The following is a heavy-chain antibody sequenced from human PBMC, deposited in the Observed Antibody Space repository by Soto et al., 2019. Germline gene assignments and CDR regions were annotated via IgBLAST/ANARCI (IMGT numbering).Heavy chain of an antibody. CDR1: GDSVSSNSAA. CDR2: TYYRSKWYH. J-gene: IGHJ3*01. CDR3: ERERGVLSEAFDL. D-gene: IGHD3-16*02. V-gene: IGHV6-1*01. Sequence: SQTLSLTCAISGDSVSSNSAAWNWIRQSPSRGLEWLGRTYYRSKWYHDYAPSVKSRITINPDTSKNHFSLQLNSMTPEDTAVYYCERERGVLSEAFDLWGRGTMVTVSS.